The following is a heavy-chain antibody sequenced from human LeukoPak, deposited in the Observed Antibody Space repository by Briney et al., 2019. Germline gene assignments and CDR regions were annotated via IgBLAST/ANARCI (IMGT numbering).Heavy chain of an antibody. D-gene: IGHD5-18*01. CDR1: GGSISSYY. CDR2: IYYSGCT. Sequence: SETLSLTCTVSGGSISSYYWSWIRQPPGKGLEWIGYIYYSGCTNYNPSLKSRVTISVDTSKNQFSLKLSSVTAADTAVYYCAGSGYSYGIDAFDIWGQGTMVTVSS. CDR3: AGSGYSYGIDAFDI. V-gene: IGHV4-59*08. J-gene: IGHJ3*02.